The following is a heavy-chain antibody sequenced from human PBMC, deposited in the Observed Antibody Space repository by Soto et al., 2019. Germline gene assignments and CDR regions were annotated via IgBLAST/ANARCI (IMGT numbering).Heavy chain of an antibody. D-gene: IGHD3-22*01. CDR2: INPNSGGT. Sequence: ASVKVSCKASGYTFTGYYMHWVRQAPGQGLEWMGWINPNSGGTNYAQKFQGRVTMTRDTSISTAYMELSRLRSDDTAVHYCASVYYYDSSGYSDAYYFDYWGQGTLVTVSS. V-gene: IGHV1-2*02. CDR1: GYTFTGYY. CDR3: ASVYYYDSSGYSDAYYFDY. J-gene: IGHJ4*02.